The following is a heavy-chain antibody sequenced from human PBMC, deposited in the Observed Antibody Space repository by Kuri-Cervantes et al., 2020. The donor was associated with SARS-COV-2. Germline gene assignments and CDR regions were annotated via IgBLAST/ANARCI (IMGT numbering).Heavy chain of an antibody. V-gene: IGHV4-34*01. J-gene: IGHJ4*02. CDR2: ISQSGSS. D-gene: IGHD3-22*01. CDR3: ARGATDISLVLVVMTGAAHYFDH. Sequence: GSLRLSCAVHSGSFSNYYCTWNRQSPGKGLEWIGEISQSGSSNYNPSLKSRVTLSIDMSKNQFSLKMSSVTAADTAVYYCARGATDISLVLVVMTGAAHYFDHWGRGTLVTVSS. CDR1: SGSFSNYY.